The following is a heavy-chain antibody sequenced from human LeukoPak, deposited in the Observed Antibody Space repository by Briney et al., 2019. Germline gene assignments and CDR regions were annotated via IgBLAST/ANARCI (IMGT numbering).Heavy chain of an antibody. CDR3: AHVSLYCSSTSCYEEAAEYFQH. CDR1: WFSLSTSGVG. V-gene: IGHV2-5*01. J-gene: IGHJ1*01. Sequence: SGPTLVKPTQTLTLTCTFSWFSLSTSGVGVGWIRQPPGKALEWLALIYWNEDKRYSPSLTTRLTITKDTSKNQVVLTMTNMDPVDTATYYGAHVSLYCSSTSCYEEAAEYFQHWGQGALVTVSS. CDR2: IYWNEDK. D-gene: IGHD2-2*01.